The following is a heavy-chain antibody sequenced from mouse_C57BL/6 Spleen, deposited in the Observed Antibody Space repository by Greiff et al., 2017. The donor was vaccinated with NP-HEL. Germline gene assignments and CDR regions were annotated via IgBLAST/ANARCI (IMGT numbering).Heavy chain of an antibody. CDR2: IDPSDSYT. J-gene: IGHJ4*01. V-gene: IGHV1-69*01. CDR3: GTSREILYAMDY. Sequence: VQLQQSGAELVMPGASVKLSCKASGYTFTSYWMHWVKQRPGQGLEWIGEIDPSDSYTNYNQKFKGKSTLTVDKSSSTAYMQLSSLTSEDSAVYYCGTSREILYAMDYWGQGTSVTVSS. CDR1: GYTFTSYW. D-gene: IGHD1-1*01.